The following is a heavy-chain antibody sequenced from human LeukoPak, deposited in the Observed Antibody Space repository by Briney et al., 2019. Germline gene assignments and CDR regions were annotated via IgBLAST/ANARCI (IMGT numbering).Heavy chain of an antibody. CDR2: INPNSGGT. D-gene: IGHD3-22*01. CDR1: VYTFTDYY. J-gene: IGHJ4*02. V-gene: IGHV1-2*02. CDR3: ARGSYYYDSSGYPGFYFDY. Sequence: ASVTVSCKASVYTFTDYYMHWVRQAPGQGLEWMGWINPNSGGTNYAQKLRGRVIISSDTSISAAYMELSRLRADGTAVYYCARGSYYYDSSGYPGFYFDYWGQGTLVTVSS.